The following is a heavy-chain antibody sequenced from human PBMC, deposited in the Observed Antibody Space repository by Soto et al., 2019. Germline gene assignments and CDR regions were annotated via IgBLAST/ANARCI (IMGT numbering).Heavy chain of an antibody. D-gene: IGHD6-6*01. Sequence: QVQLVESGGGVVQPGKSLRLSCAASGFTFSSYAMHWARQAPGKGLEWVTVISIRGGDEYYAESVRGRFTISRDDSKNTLYLQMDSLRVEDTPVYYCARGTIVARQHLDYWGQGTLATSPQ. V-gene: IGHV3-30*03. CDR2: ISIRGGDE. CDR1: GFTFSSYA. J-gene: IGHJ4*02. CDR3: ARGTIVARQHLDY.